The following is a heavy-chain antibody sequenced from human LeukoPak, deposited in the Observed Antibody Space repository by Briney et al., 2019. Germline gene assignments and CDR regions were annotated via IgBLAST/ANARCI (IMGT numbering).Heavy chain of an antibody. CDR2: IYYSGST. D-gene: IGHD3-9*01. CDR1: GGSYSGYY. J-gene: IGHJ4*02. CDR3: ARVRRTYYHNL. V-gene: IGHV4-31*11. Sequence: SETLSLTCAVYGGSYSGYYWSWIHQHPGKGLEWIGYIYYSGSTYYNPSLKSRVTISVDTSKNQFSLKLSSVTAADTAVYYCARVRRTYYHNLWGQGTLVTVSS.